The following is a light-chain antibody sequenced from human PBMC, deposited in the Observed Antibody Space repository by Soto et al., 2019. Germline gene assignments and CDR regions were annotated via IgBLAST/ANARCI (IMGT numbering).Light chain of an antibody. V-gene: IGKV1-5*03. J-gene: IGKJ3*01. CDR3: QQYNSYPFLA. CDR2: KAS. Sequence: DIQMTQSPSTLSASVGDRVTITCRASQSISSWLAWYQQKPGKAPKLLIYKASSLESGVPSRFRGSGPGTEYTLTISSLQPDDFPTYYGQQYNSYPFLAFGPGTKVDIK. CDR1: QSISSW.